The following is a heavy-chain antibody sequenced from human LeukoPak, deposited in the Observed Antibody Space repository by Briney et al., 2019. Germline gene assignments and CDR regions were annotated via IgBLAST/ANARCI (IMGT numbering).Heavy chain of an antibody. CDR1: GFTFSDYY. CDR2: ISSSGSTI. V-gene: IGHV3-11*01. CDR3: ARDAHGDYSSDY. Sequence: GGSLRLSCAASGFTFSDYYMSWLRQAPGKGLEWVSYISSSGSTIYYADSVKGRFTISRDNAKYSLYLQMNSLRAEDTAVYYCARDAHGDYSSDYWGQGTLVTVSS. J-gene: IGHJ4*02. D-gene: IGHD4-17*01.